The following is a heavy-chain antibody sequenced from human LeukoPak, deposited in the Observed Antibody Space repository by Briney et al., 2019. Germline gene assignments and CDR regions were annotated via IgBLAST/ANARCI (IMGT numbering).Heavy chain of an antibody. CDR3: ARLFYDSSGYYNAFDI. V-gene: IGHV7-4-1*02. CDR2: ISTNTGNP. Sequence: ASVKVSCKVSGYTLTELSMHWVRQAPGQGLEWMGWISTNTGNPTYAQGFTGRFVFSLDTSVSTAYLQISSLKAEDTAVYYCARLFYDSSGYYNAFDIWGQGTMVTVSS. J-gene: IGHJ3*02. CDR1: GYTLTELS. D-gene: IGHD3-22*01.